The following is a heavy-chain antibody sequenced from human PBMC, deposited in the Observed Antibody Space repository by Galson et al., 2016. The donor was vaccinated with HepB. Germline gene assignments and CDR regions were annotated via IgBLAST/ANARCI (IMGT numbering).Heavy chain of an antibody. J-gene: IGHJ4*02. Sequence: PALVKPTQTLILTCTFSGFSLNTGGMYVSWIRQPPGKALEWLALINWDDDKFYATSLKTRLSISKDTSKNQVVLTMTNVDPADTATYYCARVVPGGDYEFDYWGQGTLVTVSS. CDR1: GFSLNTGGMY. V-gene: IGHV2-70*01. D-gene: IGHD4-17*01. CDR2: INWDDDK. CDR3: ARVVPGGDYEFDY.